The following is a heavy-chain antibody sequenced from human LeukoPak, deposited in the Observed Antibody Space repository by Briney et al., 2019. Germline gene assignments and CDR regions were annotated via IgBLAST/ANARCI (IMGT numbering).Heavy chain of an antibody. CDR3: ARDIAVAGFDY. CDR1: GFTFSSYS. J-gene: IGHJ4*02. CDR2: ISSSSSTI. V-gene: IGHV3-48*04. Sequence: GGSLRLSCAASGFTFSSYSMNWVRQAPGKGLEWVSYISSSSSTIYYADSVKGRFTISRDNAKNSLYLQMNSLRAEDTAVYYCARDIAVAGFDYWGQGTLVTVSS. D-gene: IGHD6-19*01.